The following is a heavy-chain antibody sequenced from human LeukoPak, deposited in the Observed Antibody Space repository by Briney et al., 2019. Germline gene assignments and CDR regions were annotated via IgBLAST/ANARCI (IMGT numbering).Heavy chain of an antibody. J-gene: IGHJ5*02. V-gene: IGHV3-48*02. CDR1: GFTLSPYA. Sequence: TGGSRRLSCAASGFTLSPYAMNWVRQAPGKGLEWIAFISDSGHTKYNADSVKGRFTISRDNAKNSVFLQMNSLRDEDTAVYYCARKELEGSWFDPWGQGTLVTVTS. CDR3: ARKELEGSWFDP. CDR2: ISDSGHTK. D-gene: IGHD3-3*01.